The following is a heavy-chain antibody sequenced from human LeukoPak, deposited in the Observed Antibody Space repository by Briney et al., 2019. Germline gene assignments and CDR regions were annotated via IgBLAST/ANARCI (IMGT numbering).Heavy chain of an antibody. CDR1: GFTFTNAC. CDR3: TTGTWIQLWLADY. D-gene: IGHD5-18*01. V-gene: IGHV3-15*01. Sequence: GGSLRLSCKGSGFTFTNACMSWVRLAPGKGLEWVGHIKSQTDGGTTDYAAPVKGRFTISGDDSKNTLYLQLNSLKTEDTAVYYCTTGTWIQLWLADYWGQGTLVTVSS. CDR2: IKSQTDGGTT. J-gene: IGHJ4*02.